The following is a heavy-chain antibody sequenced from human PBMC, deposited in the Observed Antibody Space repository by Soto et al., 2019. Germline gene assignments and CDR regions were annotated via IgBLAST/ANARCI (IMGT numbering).Heavy chain of an antibody. D-gene: IGHD6-6*01. J-gene: IGHJ6*02. V-gene: IGHV1-2*04. CDR2: INPNSGGT. Sequence: ASVKVSCKASGYTFTGYYMHWVRQAPGQGLEWMGWINPNSGGTNYAQKFQGWVTMTRDTSNSTAYMELSRLRSDDTAVYYCARVNSSSSGYYYYYGMDVWGQGTTVTVSS. CDR1: GYTFTGYY. CDR3: ARVNSSSSGYYYYYGMDV.